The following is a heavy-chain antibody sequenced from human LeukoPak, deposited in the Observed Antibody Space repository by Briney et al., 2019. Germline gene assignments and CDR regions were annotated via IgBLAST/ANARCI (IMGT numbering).Heavy chain of an antibody. CDR1: GGSISSGSYY. Sequence: PSETLSLTCTVSGGSISSGSYYWSWIRQPAGKGLEWIGRIYTSGSTNYNPSLKSRVTISVDTSKNQFSLKLSSVTAADTAVYYCAKDGTTYYYDSSGYPDDYWGQGTLVTVSS. J-gene: IGHJ4*02. D-gene: IGHD3-22*01. CDR2: IYTSGST. CDR3: AKDGTTYYYDSSGYPDDY. V-gene: IGHV4-61*02.